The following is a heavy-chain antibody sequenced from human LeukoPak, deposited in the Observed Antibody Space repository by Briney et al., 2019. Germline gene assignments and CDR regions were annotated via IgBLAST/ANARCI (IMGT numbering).Heavy chain of an antibody. CDR1: GGSISSYY. CDR2: IYTSGST. D-gene: IGHD1-1*01. Sequence: SETLSLTCTVSGGSISSYYWSWIRQPAGKGLEWIGRIYTSGSTNYNPSLKSRATMSVDTSKNQFSLKLSSVTAADTAVYYCARDGNVYYYYYYGMDVWGQGTTVTVSS. J-gene: IGHJ6*02. V-gene: IGHV4-4*07. CDR3: ARDGNVYYYYYYGMDV.